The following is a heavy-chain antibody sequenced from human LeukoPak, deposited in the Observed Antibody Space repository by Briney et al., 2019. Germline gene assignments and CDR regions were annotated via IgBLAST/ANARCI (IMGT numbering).Heavy chain of an antibody. CDR1: GFTFSNYA. CDR3: AQEGVLRRTNFDH. J-gene: IGHJ4*02. CDR2: SIGNGGNP. Sequence: GGSLRLSCVASGFTFSNYAMSWVRQAPGKGLEWVSVSIGNGGNPHYADSVKGRFTISRDNSKNTLYLKMNSLRAEDTAVYYCAQEGVLRRTNFDHWGQGTLVTVSS. V-gene: IGHV3-23*01. D-gene: IGHD2-8*02.